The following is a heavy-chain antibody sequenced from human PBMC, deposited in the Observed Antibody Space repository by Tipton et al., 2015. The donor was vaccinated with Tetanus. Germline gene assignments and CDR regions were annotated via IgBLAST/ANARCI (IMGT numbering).Heavy chain of an antibody. J-gene: IGHJ5*02. CDR2: IQRGGST. CDR3: ARKQASCYGGCWFDP. V-gene: IGHV4-34*01. CDR1: GDYLSDYY. Sequence: TLSLTCGVFGDYLSDYYWTWVRQPPGKGLEWIGEIQRGGSTNYNPSLKSRVSMSLDTSKNQISLRLTSVTAADTAVYYCARKQASCYGGCWFDPWGQGTLVTVSS. D-gene: IGHD2-2*01.